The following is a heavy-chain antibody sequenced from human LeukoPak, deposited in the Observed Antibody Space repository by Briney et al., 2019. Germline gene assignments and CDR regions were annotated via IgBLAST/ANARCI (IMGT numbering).Heavy chain of an antibody. CDR2: IYYSGST. D-gene: IGHD2-2*01. J-gene: IGHJ4*02. Sequence: PQTLSLTCTVSGGSISSGGYYWSWIRQHPGKGLEWIGYIYYSGSTYYNPSLKSRVTISVDTSKNQFSLKLSSVTAADTAVYYCARGGWSSTDFDYWGQGTLVTVSS. CDR3: ARGGWSSTDFDY. V-gene: IGHV4-31*03. CDR1: GGSISSGGYY.